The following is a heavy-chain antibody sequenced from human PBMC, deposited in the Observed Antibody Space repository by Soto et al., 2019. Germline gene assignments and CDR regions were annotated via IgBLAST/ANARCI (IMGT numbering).Heavy chain of an antibody. CDR2: INPNSGGT. Sequence: QVQLVQSGAEVKKPGASVKVSCKASGYTFTGYYMHWMRQAPGQGLEWMGWINPNSGGTNYAQKFQGWVTMTRDTSISTAYMERSRLRPDDPAVYYCARGITMVRGVLLDAFDIWGQGKMVTVSS. J-gene: IGHJ3*02. V-gene: IGHV1-2*04. CDR3: ARGITMVRGVLLDAFDI. CDR1: GYTFTGYY. D-gene: IGHD3-10*01.